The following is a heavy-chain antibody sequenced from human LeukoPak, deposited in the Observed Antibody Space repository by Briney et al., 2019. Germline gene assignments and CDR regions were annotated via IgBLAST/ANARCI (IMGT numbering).Heavy chain of an antibody. D-gene: IGHD1-20*01. Sequence: ASVTVSCKASGYTFTSFDINWVRQAAGQGLEWLGWMNPNSGNTGYAQNFQGRVTMTRNTSISTAYMELGSLTSQDTAVYYCARAPITGTYYYHMDVWGKGTTVTVSS. V-gene: IGHV1-8*01. CDR1: GYTFTSFD. J-gene: IGHJ6*03. CDR3: ARAPITGTYYYHMDV. CDR2: MNPNSGNT.